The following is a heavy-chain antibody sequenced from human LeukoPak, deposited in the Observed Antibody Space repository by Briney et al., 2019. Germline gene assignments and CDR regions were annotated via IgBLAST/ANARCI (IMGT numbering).Heavy chain of an antibody. Sequence: SETLSLTCAVYGGSFSGYYWSWIRQPPGKGLEWIGSIYYSGSTYYNPSLKSRVTISVDTSKNQFSLKLSSVTAADTAVYYCARHGGSNILTGYYDYWGQGTLVTVSS. CDR1: GGSFSGYY. V-gene: IGHV4-34*01. CDR3: ARHGGSNILTGYYDY. CDR2: IYYSGST. D-gene: IGHD3-9*01. J-gene: IGHJ4*02.